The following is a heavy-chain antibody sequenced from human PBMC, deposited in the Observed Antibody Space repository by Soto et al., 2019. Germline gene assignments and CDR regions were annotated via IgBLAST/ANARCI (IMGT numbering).Heavy chain of an antibody. V-gene: IGHV4-39*06. D-gene: IGHD5-12*01. Sequence: SETLSLTCTVSGGSISSSRCHWGWIRQPPGKGLEWIASIKYSGTTFYNPSLKSRVTLSVDTSKNQFALKLSSVTAADTAVYYCAAGGGLPRYYWDQGTLVTVSS. J-gene: IGHJ4*02. CDR2: IKYSGTT. CDR1: GGSISSSRCH. CDR3: AAGGGLPRYY.